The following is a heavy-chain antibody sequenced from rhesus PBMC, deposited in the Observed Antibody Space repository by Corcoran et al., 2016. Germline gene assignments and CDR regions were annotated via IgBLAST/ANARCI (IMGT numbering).Heavy chain of an antibody. D-gene: IGHD2-8*01. J-gene: IGHJ3*01. CDR1: GCTFSSYG. V-gene: IGHV3S5*01. CDR2: ISKGVGST. CDR3: AKDGSGYCSGGVCYAGAFDF. Sequence: EVQLVESGGGLVQPGGSLRLSCAASGCTFSSYGMSWVRQAPGTGLEGVYIISKGVGSTYYAASVQGRFTNSRDTSKNTLSLQITSLRAVDTAVYYCAKDGSGYCSGGVCYAGAFDFWGQGLRVTVSS.